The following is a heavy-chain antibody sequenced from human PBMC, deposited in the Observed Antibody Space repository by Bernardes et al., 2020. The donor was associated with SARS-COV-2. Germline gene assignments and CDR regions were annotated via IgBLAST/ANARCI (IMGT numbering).Heavy chain of an antibody. D-gene: IGHD2-8*02. V-gene: IGHV4-4*02. Sequence: SETLSLTCTVSAGSISNNVWWSWVRQPPGKGLEWIGEIFPSGRTNYNPSLKSRAILSVDKSKNQLSLKLNSVTAADTAVYYCARLLSTWSPFDYWGQGILVTVSS. CDR3: ARLLSTWSPFDY. J-gene: IGHJ4*02. CDR1: AGSISNNVW. CDR2: IFPSGRT.